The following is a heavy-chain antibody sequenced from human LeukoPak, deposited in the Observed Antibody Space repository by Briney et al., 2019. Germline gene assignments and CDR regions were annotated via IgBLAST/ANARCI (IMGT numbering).Heavy chain of an antibody. D-gene: IGHD1-26*01. V-gene: IGHV1-58*01. CDR1: GFTFTSSA. CDR3: AATLSGSPRFDY. Sequence: SVKVSCKASGFTFTSSAVQWVRQARGQRLEWIGWIVVGSGNTNYAQKFQERVTITRDMSTSTAYMELSSLRSEDMAVYYCAATLSGSPRFDYWGQGTLVTVSS. J-gene: IGHJ4*02. CDR2: IVVGSGNT.